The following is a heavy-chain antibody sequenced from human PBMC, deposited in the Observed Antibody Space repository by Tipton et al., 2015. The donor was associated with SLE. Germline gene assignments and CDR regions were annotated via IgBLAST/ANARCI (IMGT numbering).Heavy chain of an antibody. J-gene: IGHJ4*02. D-gene: IGHD2-21*02. CDR1: GGSISSSSSY. Sequence: TLSLTCTVSGGSISSSSSYWGWIRKPPGKGLEWIGSFYYSGSTYYNPSLKSRGTISVDTSKNQFSLKLSSVTAADTAVYYCARRDSESPFDYWGQGTLVTVSS. V-gene: IGHV4-39*07. CDR2: FYYSGST. CDR3: ARRDSESPFDY.